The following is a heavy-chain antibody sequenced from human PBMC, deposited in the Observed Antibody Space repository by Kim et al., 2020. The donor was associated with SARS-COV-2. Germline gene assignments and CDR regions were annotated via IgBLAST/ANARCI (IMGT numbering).Heavy chain of an antibody. CDR1: GFTFSSYG. V-gene: IGHV3-30*18. CDR2: ISYDGSNK. CDR3: AKDSERRTLDY. Sequence: GGSLRLSCAASGFTFSSYGMHWVRQAPGKGLEWVAVISYDGSNKYYADSVKGRFTISRDNSKNTLYLQMNSLRAEDTAVYYCAKDSERRTLDYWGQGTLVTVSS. J-gene: IGHJ4*02.